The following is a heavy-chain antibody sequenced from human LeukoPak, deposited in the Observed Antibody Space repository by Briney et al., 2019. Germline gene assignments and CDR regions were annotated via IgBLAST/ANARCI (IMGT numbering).Heavy chain of an antibody. J-gene: IGHJ4*02. CDR3: ARVDYDILTGYSKAYFDY. V-gene: IGHV1-2*02. CDR2: INPNSGGT. D-gene: IGHD3-9*01. Sequence: ASVKVSCKASGYTFTGYYMHWVRQAPGQGLEWMGWINPNSGGTNYAQKFQGRVTMTRDTSISTAYMELSRLRSDDTAVYYCARVDYDILTGYSKAYFDYWGQGTLVTVSS. CDR1: GYTFTGYY.